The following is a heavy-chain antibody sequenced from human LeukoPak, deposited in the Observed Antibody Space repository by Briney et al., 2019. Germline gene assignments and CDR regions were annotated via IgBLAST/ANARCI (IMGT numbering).Heavy chain of an antibody. J-gene: IGHJ4*02. CDR3: ARETGSAIGSTDFDY. CDR1: GFTFSSYA. V-gene: IGHV3-30-3*01. D-gene: IGHD4-17*01. CDR2: ISYDGSNK. Sequence: GGSLRLSCAASGFTFSSYAMHWVRQAPGKGLEWVAVISYDGSNKYYADSVKGRFTISRDYSKNTLFLQMNSLRAEDTAVYYCARETGSAIGSTDFDYWGQGTLVTVSS.